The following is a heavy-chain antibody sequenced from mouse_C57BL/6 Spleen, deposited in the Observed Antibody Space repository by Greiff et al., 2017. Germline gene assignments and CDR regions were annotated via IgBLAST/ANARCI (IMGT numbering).Heavy chain of an antibody. CDR2: ISYDGSN. CDR1: GYSITSGYY. D-gene: IGHD4-1*01. CDR3: AREGDWDAMDY. Sequence: EVQLVESGPGLVKPSQSLSLTCSVTGYSITSGYYWNWIRQFPGNKLEWMGYISYDGSNNYNPSLKNRISITRDTSKNQFFLKLNSVTTEDTATYYCAREGDWDAMDYWGQGTSVTVSS. V-gene: IGHV3-6*01. J-gene: IGHJ4*01.